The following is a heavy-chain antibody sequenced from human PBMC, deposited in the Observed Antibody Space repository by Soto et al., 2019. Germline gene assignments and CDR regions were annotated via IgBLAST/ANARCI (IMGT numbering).Heavy chain of an antibody. CDR3: ASVRGGYYYAMDV. V-gene: IGHV4-4*02. Sequence: SETLSLTCTVSGGSINTYNLFWAWVRQPPGKGLEWIGEIYHSGSTNYNPSLKSRVTISVDKSKNQFSLKLSSVTAADTAVYYCASVRGGYYYAMDVWGQGTTVTVSS. J-gene: IGHJ6*02. D-gene: IGHD3-10*02. CDR2: IYHSGST. CDR1: GGSINTYNLF.